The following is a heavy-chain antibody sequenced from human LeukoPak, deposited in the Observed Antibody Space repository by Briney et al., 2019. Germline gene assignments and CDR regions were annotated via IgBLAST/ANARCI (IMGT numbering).Heavy chain of an antibody. V-gene: IGHV4-59*01. D-gene: IGHD3-10*01. Sequence: SETLSLTCTVSGGSISYYYWSWIRQPPGKGLEWIGYISYSGTTNYNPSLKSRVTISVDTSKNQFSLKLSSVTAADTAVYYCARDRYYDSGSYYNWGQGTLVTVSS. CDR1: GGSISYYY. CDR2: ISYSGTT. J-gene: IGHJ4*02. CDR3: ARDRYYDSGSYYN.